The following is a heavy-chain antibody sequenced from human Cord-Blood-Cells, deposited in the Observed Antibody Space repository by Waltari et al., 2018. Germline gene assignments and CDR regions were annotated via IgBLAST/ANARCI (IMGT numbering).Heavy chain of an antibody. CDR2: IYSGGST. D-gene: IGHD2-15*01. CDR1: GFTVSSNY. J-gene: IGHJ3*02. V-gene: IGHV3-53*01. CDR3: ARDLLDGGNAFDI. Sequence: EVQLVESGGGLIQPGGSLRLSCAASGFTVSSNYMSWVRQAPGKGLGWVSVIYSGGSTYYADSVKGRFTISRDNSKNTLYLQMNSLRAEDTAVYYCARDLLDGGNAFDIWGQGTMVTVSS.